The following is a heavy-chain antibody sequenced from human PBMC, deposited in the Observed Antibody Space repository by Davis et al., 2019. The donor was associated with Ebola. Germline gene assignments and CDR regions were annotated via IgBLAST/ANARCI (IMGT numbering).Heavy chain of an antibody. CDR3: GSPVVA. J-gene: IGHJ4*02. CDR2: IKSDGSSA. V-gene: IGHV3-74*01. CDR1: GFTFSGHW. D-gene: IGHD2-15*01. Sequence: GESLKISCAASGFTFSGHWMYWVRQAPGKGLVWVSQIKSDGSSATYADSVKGRFTISRDNAKNTLYLQMNSLRAEDTAVYYCGSPVVAWGQGTLVTVSS.